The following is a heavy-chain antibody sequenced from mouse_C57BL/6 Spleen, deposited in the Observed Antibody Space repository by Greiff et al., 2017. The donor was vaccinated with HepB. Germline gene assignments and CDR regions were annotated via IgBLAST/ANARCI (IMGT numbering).Heavy chain of an antibody. J-gene: IGHJ2*01. CDR3: ARSSYYYGDY. Sequence: VQLQQSGPELVKPGASVKISCKASGYTFTDYYMNWVKQSHGKSLEWIGDINPNNGGTSYNQKFKGKATLTVDKSSSTAYMELRSLTSEDSAVYYCARSSYYYGDYWGQGTTLTVSS. V-gene: IGHV1-26*01. D-gene: IGHD1-1*01. CDR1: GYTFTDYY. CDR2: INPNNGGT.